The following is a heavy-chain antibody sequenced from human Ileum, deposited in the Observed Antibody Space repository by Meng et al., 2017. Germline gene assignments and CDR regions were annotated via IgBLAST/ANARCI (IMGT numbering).Heavy chain of an antibody. CDR1: GGSLSSAGYY. Sequence: QVQLQESGPGLVKPSQTLSLTCTVSGGSLSSAGYYWSWIRQFPGKGLEWIGSIYSSGSTYYNPSLKSRVTTSVDTSKNQFSLKLSSVTAADTAVYYCVRRAGLRQAFDYWGQGTLVTVSS. D-gene: IGHD4-17*01. CDR3: VRRAGLRQAFDY. J-gene: IGHJ4*02. V-gene: IGHV4-39*01. CDR2: IYSSGST.